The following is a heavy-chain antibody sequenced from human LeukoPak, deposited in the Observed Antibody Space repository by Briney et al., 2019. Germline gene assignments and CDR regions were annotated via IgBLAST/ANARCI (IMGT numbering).Heavy chain of an antibody. V-gene: IGHV3-30-3*01. D-gene: IGHD3-22*01. Sequence: GGSLRLSCAASGLTFKTYGMHWVRQAPGKGLEWVAVISYDGSKKYYADTVKGRFTISGDNSKNTLYLQMNSLRAEDTAVYYCAREGQYYYDSSGYSDYYNGLDVWGQGTTVTVSS. J-gene: IGHJ6*02. CDR3: AREGQYYYDSSGYSDYYNGLDV. CDR2: ISYDGSKK. CDR1: GLTFKTYG.